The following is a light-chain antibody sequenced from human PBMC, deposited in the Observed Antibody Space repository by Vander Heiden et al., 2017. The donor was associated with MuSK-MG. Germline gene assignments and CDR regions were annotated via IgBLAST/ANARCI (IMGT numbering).Light chain of an antibody. J-gene: IGKJ1*01. CDR1: QSIASYY. CDR2: GAS. Sequence: ELVLTQSPDTLSLSPGERATVSCRTSQSIASYYFAWYQQKPGQAPRLLIYGASSGATGIPDRFSGSGSGTDFTLTISRLEPEDFAVYYCPQSGDPVWSFGQGIKVEIK. CDR3: PQSGDPVWS. V-gene: IGKV3-20*01.